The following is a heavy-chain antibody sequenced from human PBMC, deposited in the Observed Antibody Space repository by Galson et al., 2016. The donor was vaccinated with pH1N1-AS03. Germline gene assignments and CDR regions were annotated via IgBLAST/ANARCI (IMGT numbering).Heavy chain of an antibody. CDR3: ARDSTITGTTEDDALDI. CDR1: GGTFSSYV. Sequence: SVKVSCKASGGTFSSYVINWVRQAPGRGLEWMGRIIPSLDVPNYAQKSQGRVTITADKSTRTAYMELSSLRSEDTAVYYRARDSTITGTTEDDALDIWGQGTMVIVSS. D-gene: IGHD1-14*01. V-gene: IGHV1-69*04. CDR2: IIPSLDVP. J-gene: IGHJ3*02.